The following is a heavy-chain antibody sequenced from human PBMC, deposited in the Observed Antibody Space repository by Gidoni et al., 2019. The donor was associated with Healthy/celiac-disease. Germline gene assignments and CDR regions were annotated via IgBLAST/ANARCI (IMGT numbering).Heavy chain of an antibody. CDR1: GFTFSSSA. Sequence: QVQLVESGGGVVQPGRSLRLPCAASGFTFSSSAMHWVRQAPGKGLEWVAVISDDGSNKYYADSVKGRFTISRDNSKNTLYLQMNSLRAEDTAVYYCARPLRTMIVGGAAFDIWGQGTMVTVSS. CDR3: ARPLRTMIVGGAAFDI. CDR2: ISDDGSNK. J-gene: IGHJ3*02. D-gene: IGHD3-22*01. V-gene: IGHV3-30-3*01.